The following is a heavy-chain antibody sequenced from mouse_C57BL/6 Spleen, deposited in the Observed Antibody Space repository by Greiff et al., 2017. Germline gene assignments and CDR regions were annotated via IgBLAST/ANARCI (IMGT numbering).Heavy chain of an antibody. Sequence: EVQVVESGAGLVKPGGSLKLSCAASGFTFSSYAMSWVRQTPEKRLEWVAYISSGGDYIYYADTVKGRFTISRDNTRNPLYLQMISLKAEDTALYYCARAAYFDYWGQGTTLTVSS. CDR2: ISSGGDYI. CDR1: GFTFSSYA. V-gene: IGHV5S21*01. CDR3: ARAAYFDY. J-gene: IGHJ2*01.